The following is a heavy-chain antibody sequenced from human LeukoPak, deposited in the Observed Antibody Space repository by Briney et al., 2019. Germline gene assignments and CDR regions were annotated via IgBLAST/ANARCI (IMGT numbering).Heavy chain of an antibody. D-gene: IGHD3-10*01. CDR3: ARTMVNNYFDY. J-gene: IGHJ4*02. V-gene: IGHV4-38-2*01. CDR2: IYHSGST. Sequence: WETLSLTCAVSGYFISSGYYWGWIRQPPGKGLEWIANIYHSGSTYYNPSLKSRVTISVDTSKNQFSLKLSSVTAADTAVYYCARTMVNNYFDYWGQGTLVTVSS. CDR1: GYFISSGYY.